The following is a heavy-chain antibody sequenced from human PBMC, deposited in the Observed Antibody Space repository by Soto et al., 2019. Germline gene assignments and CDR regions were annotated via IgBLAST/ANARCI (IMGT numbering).Heavy chain of an antibody. J-gene: IGHJ4*02. CDR3: ARDKGSSSSYFDY. CDR2: IWYDGSNK. D-gene: IGHD6-6*01. CDR1: GFFFSSYG. V-gene: IGHV3-33*01. Sequence: QVQLVESGGGVVQPGRSLRLSCAAYGFFFSSYGMHWVRQAPGKGLEWVAVIWYDGSNKYYADSVKGRFTISRDNSKNTLYLQMNSLRAEDTAVYYCARDKGSSSSYFDYWGQGTLVTVSS.